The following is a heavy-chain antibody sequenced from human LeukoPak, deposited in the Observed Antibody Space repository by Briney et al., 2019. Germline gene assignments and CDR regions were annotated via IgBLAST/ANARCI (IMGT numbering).Heavy chain of an antibody. Sequence: GASVKVSCKASGFTFTSYAINWVRQAPGQGLEWMGWINTNTGNPTYAQGFTGRFVFSLDTSVSTAYLQISSLKAEDTAVYYCARTKGRDGYNSLDYWGQGTLVTVSS. D-gene: IGHD5-24*01. J-gene: IGHJ4*02. CDR1: GFTFTSYA. CDR2: INTNTGNP. V-gene: IGHV7-4-1*02. CDR3: ARTKGRDGYNSLDY.